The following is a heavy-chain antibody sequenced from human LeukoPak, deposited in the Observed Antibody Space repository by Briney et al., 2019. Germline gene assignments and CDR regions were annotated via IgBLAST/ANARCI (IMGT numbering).Heavy chain of an antibody. CDR3: ASYDFWSGWNAFDI. CDR1: GGSISSYY. Sequence: SETLSRTCTVSGGSISSYYWSWIRQPPGKGLEWIGYIYYSGSTNYNPSLKSRVTISVDTSKNQFSLKLSSVTAADTAVYYCASYDFWSGWNAFDIWGQGTMVTVSS. J-gene: IGHJ3*02. V-gene: IGHV4-59*01. CDR2: IYYSGST. D-gene: IGHD3-3*01.